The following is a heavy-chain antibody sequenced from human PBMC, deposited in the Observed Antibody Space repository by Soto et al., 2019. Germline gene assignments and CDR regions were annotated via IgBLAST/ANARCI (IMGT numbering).Heavy chain of an antibody. V-gene: IGHV3-48*03. CDR2: ISSSGSTI. CDR3: TTEIVVVNDY. J-gene: IGHJ4*02. D-gene: IGHD3-22*01. Sequence: QAGGSLRLSCAASGFTFSSYEMNWVRQAPGKGLEWVSYISSSGSTIYYADSVKGRFTISRDNAKNSLYLQMNSLKTEDTAVYYCTTEIVVVNDYWGQGTLVTVSS. CDR1: GFTFSSYE.